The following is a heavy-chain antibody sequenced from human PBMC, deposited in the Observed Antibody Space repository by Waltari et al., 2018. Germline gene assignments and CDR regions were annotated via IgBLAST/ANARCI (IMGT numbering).Heavy chain of an antibody. CDR1: GGSFSGYS. V-gene: IGHV4-34*01. J-gene: IGHJ6*03. Sequence: QVQLQQWAAGLLKPAETLSLTCGVSGGSFSGYSWSWIRQPPGKGLEWIGEINHSGHTNYNPSLKSRVTISIDTSKNQFSLKLSSVTAADTAVYYCARGRPYYMDVWGKGTTVTVSS. CDR3: ARGRPYYMDV. CDR2: INHSGHT.